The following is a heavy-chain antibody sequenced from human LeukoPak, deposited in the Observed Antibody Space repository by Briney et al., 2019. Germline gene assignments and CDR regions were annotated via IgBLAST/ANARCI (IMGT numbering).Heavy chain of an antibody. J-gene: IGHJ6*03. CDR1: GYSISSGYY. CDR2: IYHSGST. Sequence: SETLSLTCAVSGYSISSGYYWGWIRQPPGKGLEWIGSIYHSGSTYYNPSLKSRVTISVDTSKNQFSLKLSSVTAADTAVYYCARGLYRRFGYYYYYYMDVWGKGTTVTVSS. D-gene: IGHD3-10*01. CDR3: ARGLYRRFGYYYYYYMDV. V-gene: IGHV4-38-2*01.